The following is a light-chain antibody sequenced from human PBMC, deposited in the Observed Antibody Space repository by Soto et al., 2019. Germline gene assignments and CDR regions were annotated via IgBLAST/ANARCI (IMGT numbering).Light chain of an antibody. CDR2: EVS. CDR1: SGFVGSFSL. Sequence: QSVLAQPASVSGSPGQSITISCTGTSGFVGSFSLVSWYQQHPGKAPKVMISEVSNRPSGVSNRFSGSKSGNTASLTISGLQAEDEADYYCSSYTSSSTQVFGTGTKVTVL. J-gene: IGLJ1*01. CDR3: SSYTSSSTQV. V-gene: IGLV2-14*02.